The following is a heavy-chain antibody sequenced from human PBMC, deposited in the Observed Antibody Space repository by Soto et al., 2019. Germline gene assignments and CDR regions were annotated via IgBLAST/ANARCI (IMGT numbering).Heavy chain of an antibody. CDR2: ISSSSSYI. V-gene: IGHV3-21*01. CDR1: GFTFSSYS. Sequence: SCAASGFTFSSYSMNWVRQAPGKGLEGVSSISSSSSYIYYADSVKGRFTISRDNAKNSLYLQMNSLRAEDTAVYYCARGRDSSSSLNYYYYYGMDVWGQGTTVTVSS. D-gene: IGHD6-6*01. J-gene: IGHJ6*02. CDR3: ARGRDSSSSLNYYYYYGMDV.